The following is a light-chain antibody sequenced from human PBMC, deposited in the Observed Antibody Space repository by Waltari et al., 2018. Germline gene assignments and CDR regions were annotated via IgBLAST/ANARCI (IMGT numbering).Light chain of an antibody. J-gene: IGLJ3*02. CDR1: SSDVGTYNS. V-gene: IGLV2-14*03. CDR3: SSQSSNNVVL. Sequence: QSALTQPASVSGSPGQSITISCTGTSSDVGTYNSVSWYQDHPGQSPKVIIYDVSDRPSCVSARFSASKSGNTASLTISGLQAEDETDYYCSSQSSNNVVLFGGGTKVTVL. CDR2: DVS.